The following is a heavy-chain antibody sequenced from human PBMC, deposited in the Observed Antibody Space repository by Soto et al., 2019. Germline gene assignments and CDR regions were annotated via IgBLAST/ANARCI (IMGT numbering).Heavy chain of an antibody. Sequence: ASVKVSSMASGYIFTNFYIYSVRQAPGQGLEYIGIINPGGAATDDAQKFQGRVTMTRDTSTSTVYMEPSSLTYEDTAVYYCARGIVAALILWFESWGQGTLVNVSS. CDR2: INPGGAAT. V-gene: IGHV1-46*01. D-gene: IGHD1-26*01. J-gene: IGHJ5*01. CDR3: ARGIVAALILWFES. CDR1: GYIFTNFY.